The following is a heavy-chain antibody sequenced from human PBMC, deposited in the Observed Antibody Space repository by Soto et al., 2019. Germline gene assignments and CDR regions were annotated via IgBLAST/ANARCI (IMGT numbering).Heavy chain of an antibody. J-gene: IGHJ4*01. V-gene: IGHV3-15*07. CDR2: IKTKTDGGTT. CDR3: TTAGFTSGRSEH. CDR1: GFTFNNAW. D-gene: IGHD2-8*01. Sequence: PGGSLRLSCAASGFTFNNAWMNWVRQAPGKGLEWVGLIKTKTDGGTTDYAAPVKGRFTISRDDSKDTLYLQMNSLEIEDTAVYYCTTAGFTSGRSEHWGQGTLVTVSS.